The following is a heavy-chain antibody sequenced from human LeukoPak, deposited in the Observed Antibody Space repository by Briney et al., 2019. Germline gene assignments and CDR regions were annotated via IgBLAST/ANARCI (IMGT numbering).Heavy chain of an antibody. CDR3: ARDKIVGATHLDY. V-gene: IGHV3-21*01. CDR1: GFTFSSYS. D-gene: IGHD1-26*01. CDR2: ISSSSSYI. J-gene: IGHJ4*02. Sequence: GGSLRLSCAASGFTFSSYSMKWVRQAPGKGLEWVSSISSSSSYIYYVDSVKGRFTISRDNAKKSLYLQMNSLRAEDTAVYYCARDKIVGATHLDYWGQGTLVTVSS.